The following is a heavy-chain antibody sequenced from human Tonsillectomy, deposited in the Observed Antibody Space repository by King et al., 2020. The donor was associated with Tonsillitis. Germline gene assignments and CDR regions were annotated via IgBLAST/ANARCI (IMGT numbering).Heavy chain of an antibody. CDR2: FIPIAGIV. CDR1: GGTFSSPA. Sequence: LQLVQSGAEVKKPGSSVKVSCKASGGTFSSPAINWVRQAPGQGLECMVMFIPIAGIVNSAQTFQGRVTITADKATSTAYMELGSLVSEDTPVYYCARDSKYCSSTTCYQAFDYWGQGTLVTVSS. J-gene: IGHJ4*02. D-gene: IGHD2-2*01. CDR3: ARDSKYCSSTTCYQAFDY. V-gene: IGHV1-69*04.